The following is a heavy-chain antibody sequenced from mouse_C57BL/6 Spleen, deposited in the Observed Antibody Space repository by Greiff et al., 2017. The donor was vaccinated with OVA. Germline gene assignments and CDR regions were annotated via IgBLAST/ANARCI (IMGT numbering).Heavy chain of an antibody. J-gene: IGHJ3*01. CDR3: AYGNYFAWFAY. CDR1: GYTFTSYW. CDR2: INPSDSDT. D-gene: IGHD2-1*01. V-gene: IGHV1-74*01. Sequence: VQLQQPGAELVKPGASVKVSCKASGYTFTSYWMHWVKQRPGQGLEWIGRINPSDSDTHYNQKFKGKATLTVDKSSSPAYMQLSSLTSEDSSVYYCAYGNYFAWFAYWGQGTLVTVSA.